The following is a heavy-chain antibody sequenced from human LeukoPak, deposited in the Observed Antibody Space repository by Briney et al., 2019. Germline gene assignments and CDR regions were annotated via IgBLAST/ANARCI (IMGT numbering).Heavy chain of an antibody. D-gene: IGHD5-24*01. CDR2: ISSSSSYI. Sequence: GSLRLSCAASGFTFSSYSMNWVRQAPGKGLEWVSSISSSSSYIYYADSVKGRFTISRDNAKNSLYLQMNSLRAEDTAVYYCARDPDPLEGMPDGYWGQGTLVTVSS. J-gene: IGHJ4*02. CDR3: ARDPDPLEGMPDGY. V-gene: IGHV3-21*01. CDR1: GFTFSSYS.